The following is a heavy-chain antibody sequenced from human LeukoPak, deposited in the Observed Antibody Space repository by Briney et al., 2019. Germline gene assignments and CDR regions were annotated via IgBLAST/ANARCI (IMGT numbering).Heavy chain of an antibody. CDR2: IYPTGST. Sequence: SETLSLTCTVSGGSISSYYWSWIRQPPGKGLEWIGNIYPTGSTYYNPSLKSRVTISVDTSKNQFSLKVSSVTAADTAVYYCARDSSSPSPGGFDYWGQGTLVTVSS. CDR3: ARDSSSPSPGGFDY. V-gene: IGHV4-59*12. CDR1: GGSISSYY. D-gene: IGHD6-6*01. J-gene: IGHJ4*02.